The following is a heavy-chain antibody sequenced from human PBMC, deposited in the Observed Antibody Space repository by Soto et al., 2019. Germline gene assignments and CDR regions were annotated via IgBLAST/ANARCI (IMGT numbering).Heavy chain of an antibody. CDR1: RYSINNNNW. V-gene: IGHV4-4*02. D-gene: IGHD5-12*01. Sequence: SETLSLTCDVSRYSINNNNWWSWVHQPPGGGLEWIGELHHGGSTNYNPSLEGRVTFSVDISKNQFFLKLSSVTAADTAVYYCTKNSAYALDYWGQGTLVTVS. CDR3: TKNSAYALDY. CDR2: LHHGGST. J-gene: IGHJ4*02.